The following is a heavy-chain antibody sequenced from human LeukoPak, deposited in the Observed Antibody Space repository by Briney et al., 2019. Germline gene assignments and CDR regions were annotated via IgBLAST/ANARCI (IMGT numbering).Heavy chain of an antibody. Sequence: GGSLRLSCAASGFIFNSYWMNWLRQAPGKGLEWVANVDQDGSEKYYVGSVKGRFTISRDNSKNTLYLQMNSLRVEDTAMYYCARDLSYFSFDDWGQGTTVTVSS. V-gene: IGHV3-7*01. CDR2: VDQDGSEK. D-gene: IGHD2-21*01. J-gene: IGHJ6*02. CDR3: ARDLSYFSFDD. CDR1: GFIFNSYW.